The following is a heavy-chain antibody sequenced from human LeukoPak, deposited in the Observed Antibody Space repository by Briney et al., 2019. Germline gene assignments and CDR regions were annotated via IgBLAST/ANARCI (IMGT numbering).Heavy chain of an antibody. D-gene: IGHD3-3*01. J-gene: IGHJ4*02. CDR1: GYSFTGYY. CDR3: ASENTYDFWSGYYRRTFDY. CDR2: INPSGGST. V-gene: IGHV1-46*01. Sequence: ASVKVSCKASGYSFTGYYMHWVRQAPGQGLEWMGIINPSGGSTSYAQKFQGRVTMTRDTSTSTVYMELSSLRSEDTAVYYCASENTYDFWSGYYRRTFDYWGQGTLVTVSS.